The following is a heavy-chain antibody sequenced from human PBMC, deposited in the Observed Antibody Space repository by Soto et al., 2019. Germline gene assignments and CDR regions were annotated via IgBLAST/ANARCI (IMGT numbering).Heavy chain of an antibody. CDR3: ARDRELLWFGELLYWFDP. D-gene: IGHD3-10*01. J-gene: IGHJ5*02. Sequence: QVQLVQSGAEVKKPGSSVKVSCKASGGTFSSYTISWVRQAPGQGLEWMGRIIPILGIANYAQKFRGRVTITAAKSQSTASMELSSLRYEATAVYHCARDRELLWFGELLYWFDPWGQGTLVTVSS. CDR1: GGTFSSYT. CDR2: IIPILGIA. V-gene: IGHV1-69*08.